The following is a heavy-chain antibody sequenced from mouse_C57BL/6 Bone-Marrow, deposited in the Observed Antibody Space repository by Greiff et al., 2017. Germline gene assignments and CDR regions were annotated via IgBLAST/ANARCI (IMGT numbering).Heavy chain of an antibody. Sequence: QVQLQQSGAELARPGASVKLSCKASGYTFTSYGISWVKQRTGQGLEWIGEIYPRSGNTYYNEKFKGKATLTADKSSSTAYMELRSLTSEDSAVYFCAGLKGDYYGSLWYFDVWGTGTTVTVSS. CDR2: IYPRSGNT. V-gene: IGHV1-81*01. D-gene: IGHD1-1*01. J-gene: IGHJ1*03. CDR3: AGLKGDYYGSLWYFDV. CDR1: GYTFTSYG.